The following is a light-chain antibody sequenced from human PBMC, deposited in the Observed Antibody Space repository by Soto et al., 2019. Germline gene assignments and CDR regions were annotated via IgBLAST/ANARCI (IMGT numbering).Light chain of an antibody. V-gene: IGKV1-39*01. CDR1: QSISSY. J-gene: IGKJ2*01. CDR3: QQSYSTPPYT. Sequence: DIPMTQSPSSLSASVGDRVTITCRASQSISSYLNGYQQKPGKAPKLLIYAASSLQSGVPSRFSGSGSGTDFTLTISSLQPEDFATYYCQQSYSTPPYTFGQGTKLEIK. CDR2: AAS.